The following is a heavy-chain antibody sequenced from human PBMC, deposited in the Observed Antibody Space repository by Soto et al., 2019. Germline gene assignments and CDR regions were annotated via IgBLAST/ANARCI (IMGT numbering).Heavy chain of an antibody. CDR1: GYSFTTFD. CDR3: AMRRGWWAFDY. Sequence: QVQLVQSGAEVKKPGASVKVSCKASGYSFTTFDLHWVRQAPGQRREWMGWIDTASGKSKDTENFQRRVTITGDTSATTAYMELSSLRFEDTAVYYCAMRRGWWAFDYWGQGTLITVSS. V-gene: IGHV1-3*04. CDR2: IDTASGKS. D-gene: IGHD6-19*01. J-gene: IGHJ4*02.